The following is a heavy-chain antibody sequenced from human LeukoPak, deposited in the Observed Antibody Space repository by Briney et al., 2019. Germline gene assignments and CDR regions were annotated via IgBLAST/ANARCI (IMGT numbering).Heavy chain of an antibody. CDR1: GFTLDDYC. Sequence: GGSLRLACAASGFTLDDYCIGSVRQAPGRGLERDSAITGSGGSTYYADSVNGRLTVSRDNSKNTLYQQMNSPRDEHTGVYYCAKGSDNLTGYFDYWGQGTLVTVSS. V-gene: IGHV3-23*01. CDR2: ITGSGGST. J-gene: IGHJ4*02. D-gene: IGHD3-9*01. CDR3: AKGSDNLTGYFDY.